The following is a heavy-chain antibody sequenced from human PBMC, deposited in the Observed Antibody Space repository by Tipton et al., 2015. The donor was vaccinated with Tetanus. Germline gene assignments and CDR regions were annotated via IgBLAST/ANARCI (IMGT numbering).Heavy chain of an antibody. CDR3: AREVMIRGVIISRDLDY. D-gene: IGHD3-10*01. CDR1: GFTFGTYW. Sequence: GSLRLSCAASGFTFGTYWMSWVRQAPGKGLEWVANIKKDGSEEYYVDSVKGRFTIFRDNAQNSLYLQMNSVRAEDTAVYYCAREVMIRGVIISRDLDYWGQGTLVTVSS. CDR2: IKKDGSEE. V-gene: IGHV3-7*01. J-gene: IGHJ4*02.